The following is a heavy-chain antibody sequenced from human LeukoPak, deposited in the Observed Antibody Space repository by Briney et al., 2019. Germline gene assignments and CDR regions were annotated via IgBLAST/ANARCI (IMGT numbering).Heavy chain of an antibody. J-gene: IGHJ4*02. CDR1: GFTFSTYS. D-gene: IGHD6-19*01. CDR2: LSGSGGSA. V-gene: IGHV3-23*01. CDR3: AKNPNRSGWYQDY. Sequence: GGPLRLSCEASGFTFSTYSMTWVRQTPEKGLEWVAALSGSGGSAYYADSVNGRFTVSRDNSKNMFYLQMNSLSADDTAVYYCAKNPNRSGWYQDYWGQGTLVTVSS.